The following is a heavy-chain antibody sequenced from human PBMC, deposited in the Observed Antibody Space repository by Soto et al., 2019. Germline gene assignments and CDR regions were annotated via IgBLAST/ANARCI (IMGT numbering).Heavy chain of an antibody. V-gene: IGHV4-34*01. CDR3: ERGSWGSNKWNWFDY. CDR2: INHSGST. CDR1: GGSFSGYY. Sequence: SETLSLTCAVYGGSFSGYYWSWIRQPPGRGLEWIGEINHSGSTNYNPSLKSRVTISVDTSKNQFSLKLSSVTAADTAVYYCERGSWGSNKWNWFDYWGQGTLVTVSS. J-gene: IGHJ5*01. D-gene: IGHD3-16*01.